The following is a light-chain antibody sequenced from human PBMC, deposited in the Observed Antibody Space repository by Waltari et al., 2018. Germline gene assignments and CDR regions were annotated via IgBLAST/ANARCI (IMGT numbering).Light chain of an antibody. CDR2: VNY. CDR3: ATWDDSLSGRV. V-gene: IGLV1-44*01. Sequence: QSVLTQPPSTSGTPGQTVTISCSGSTSNIGTNTVTWYQLLPGTAPKTFIFVNYHRPSGVPDRFSASKSGTSASLVISGLQSEDEADYFCATWDDSLSGRVFGGGTKVTVL. J-gene: IGLJ3*02. CDR1: TSNIGTNT.